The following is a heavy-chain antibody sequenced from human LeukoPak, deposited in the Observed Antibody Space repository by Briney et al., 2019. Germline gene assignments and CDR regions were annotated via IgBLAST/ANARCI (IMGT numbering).Heavy chain of an antibody. V-gene: IGHV1-2*02. J-gene: IGHJ4*02. CDR2: INPDSGGT. CDR1: GYTFTGYY. CDR3: AIQPYSSSSYFDY. D-gene: IGHD6-6*01. Sequence: GASLKVSCEASGYTFTGYYMHWVRQAPGQGLEWMGWINPDSGGTNYAQKFQGRVTMTRDTSISTAYMELSRLRSDDTAVYYCAIQPYSSSSYFDYWGQGTLVTVSS.